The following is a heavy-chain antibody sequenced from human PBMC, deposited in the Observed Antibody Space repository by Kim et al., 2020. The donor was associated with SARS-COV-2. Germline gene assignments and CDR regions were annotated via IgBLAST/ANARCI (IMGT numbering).Heavy chain of an antibody. Sequence: SETLSLTCTVSGGPISSGAYYWSWIRQHPGQGLVWIGYIYYSGSTYYNPSLKSRVTISVDTSKNQFSLKLSSVTAADTAVYYCARAFSRRDGYNPGRVVWFDPWGQGTLVTVSS. D-gene: IGHD5-12*01. CDR1: GGPISSGAYY. J-gene: IGHJ5*02. V-gene: IGHV4-31*03. CDR3: ARAFSRRDGYNPGRVVWFDP. CDR2: IYYSGST.